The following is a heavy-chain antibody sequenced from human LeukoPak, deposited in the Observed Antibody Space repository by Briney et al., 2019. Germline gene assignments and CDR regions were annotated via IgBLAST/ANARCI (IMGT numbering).Heavy chain of an antibody. J-gene: IGHJ5*02. Sequence: SVKVSCKASGGTFSSYAISWVRQAPGQGLEWMGRIIPILGIANYAQKFQGRVTITADKSTSTAYMELSSLRSEDTAVYYCARVQGPNWFDPWGQGTLVTVSS. CDR2: IIPILGIA. V-gene: IGHV1-69*04. CDR3: ARVQGPNWFDP. CDR1: GGTFSSYA. D-gene: IGHD4-11*01.